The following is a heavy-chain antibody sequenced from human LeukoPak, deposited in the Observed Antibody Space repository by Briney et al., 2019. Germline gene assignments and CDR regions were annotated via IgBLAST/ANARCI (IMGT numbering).Heavy chain of an antibody. V-gene: IGHV3-74*01. Sequence: GGSLRLSCAASGFTFCSYWMHWVRQAPGKGLVWVSRINSDGASTNNADSVKGRFTISRDNAKNTLYLQMNSLRAEDTAVYYCARVNYGGNSFSDYWGQGTLVTVSS. D-gene: IGHD4-23*01. CDR1: GFTFCSYW. J-gene: IGHJ4*02. CDR3: ARVNYGGNSFSDY. CDR2: INSDGAST.